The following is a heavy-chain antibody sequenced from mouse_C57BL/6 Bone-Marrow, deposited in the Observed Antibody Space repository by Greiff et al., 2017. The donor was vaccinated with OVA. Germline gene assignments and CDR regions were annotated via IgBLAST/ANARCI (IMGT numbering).Heavy chain of an antibody. D-gene: IGHD1-1*01. J-gene: IGHJ2*01. CDR2: IDPSDSYT. CDR1: GYTFTSYW. CDR3: ARKEKTYAVVAPDSDY. Sequence: QVQLQQPGAELVKPGASVKLSCKASGYTFTSYWMQWVKQRPGQGLEWIGEIDPSDSYTNYNQKFKGKATLTVDTSSSTAYMQLSSLTSEDSAVYYCARKEKTYAVVAPDSDYWGQGTTLTVSS. V-gene: IGHV1-50*01.